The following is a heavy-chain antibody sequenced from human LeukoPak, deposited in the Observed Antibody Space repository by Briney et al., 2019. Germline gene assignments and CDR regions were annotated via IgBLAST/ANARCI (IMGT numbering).Heavy chain of an antibody. J-gene: IGHJ4*02. CDR1: GGTFSSYA. CDR2: IIPIFCTA. V-gene: IGHV1-69*05. Sequence: ASVKVSCKASGGTFSSYAISWVRQAPGQGLEWMGGIIPIFCTANYAQKFQGRVTITTDESTSTAYMELSSLRSEDTAVYYCARGGRDGPYYFDYWGQGTLVTVSS. D-gene: IGHD5-24*01. CDR3: ARGGRDGPYYFDY.